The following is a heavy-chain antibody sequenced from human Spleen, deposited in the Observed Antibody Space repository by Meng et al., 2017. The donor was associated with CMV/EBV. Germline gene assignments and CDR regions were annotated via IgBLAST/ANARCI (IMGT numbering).Heavy chain of an antibody. CDR2: INPSDGST. D-gene: IGHD2-15*01. CDR3: ARFRDRSYSYTMDV. CDR1: EYTFTSYQ. J-gene: IGHJ6*02. Sequence: ASVKVSCKTSEYTFTSYQMHWVRQAPGQGLEWMGIINPSDGSTTYAQKFQGRVTMTRDTSTSTMYMDLSSLRPEDTAVYYCARFRDRSYSYTMDVWGQGTTVTVSS. V-gene: IGHV1-46*01.